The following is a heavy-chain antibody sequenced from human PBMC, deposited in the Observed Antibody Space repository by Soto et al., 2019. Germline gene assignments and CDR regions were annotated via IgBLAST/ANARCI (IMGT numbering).Heavy chain of an antibody. D-gene: IGHD5-12*01. CDR3: ARGVATISGGDKYHDGMDV. CDR2: IIPILGIA. CDR1: GGTVSSYS. Sequence: QVQLVQSGAEVKKPGSSVKVSCKASGGTVSSYSISWVRQAPGQGLEWMGRIIPILGIAKYAQKLQGRVTITADKSTSTAYMELSRLRSEDTAVYYCARGVATISGGDKYHDGMDVWGQGTTITVSS. J-gene: IGHJ6*02. V-gene: IGHV1-69*02.